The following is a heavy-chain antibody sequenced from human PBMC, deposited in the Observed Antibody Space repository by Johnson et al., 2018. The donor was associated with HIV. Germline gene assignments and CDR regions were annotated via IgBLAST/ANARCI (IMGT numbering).Heavy chain of an antibody. D-gene: IGHD2/OR15-2a*01. V-gene: IGHV3-30*09. CDR3: AREDPVLWAFDI. CDR1: GFSFSSSA. CDR2: ISSDGINK. Sequence: QVQLVESGGGVVQPGRSPRLSCAATGFSFSSSAMNWVRQAPGRGLEWLAFISSDGINKYYSDSVKGRVAISRDNSKNTLYLQMNSVRPEDTAIYYCAREDPVLWAFDIWGQGTLVTVSS. J-gene: IGHJ3*02.